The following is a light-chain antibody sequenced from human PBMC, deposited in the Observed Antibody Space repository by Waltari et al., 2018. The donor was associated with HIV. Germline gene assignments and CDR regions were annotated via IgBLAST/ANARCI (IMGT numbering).Light chain of an antibody. V-gene: IGLV2-14*03. J-gene: IGLJ3*02. Sequence: QSALTQPASVSGSPGQSITIPCPGTSSDAGGYNYVSWYHRHPGKAPKLIIYDVSNRPSGVSNRFSGSKSGNRASLTISGLQAEDEADYYCSSYTSSSTRVFGGGTTVTVL. CDR3: SSYTSSSTRV. CDR1: SSDAGGYNY. CDR2: DVS.